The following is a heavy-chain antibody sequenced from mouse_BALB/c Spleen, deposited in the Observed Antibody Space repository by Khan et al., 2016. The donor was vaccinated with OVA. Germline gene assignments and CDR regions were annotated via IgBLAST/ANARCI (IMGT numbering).Heavy chain of an antibody. J-gene: IGHJ1*01. CDR3: ARRPITGVVATSYWFFDV. CDR1: GFTFSSYA. Sequence: EVELVESGGGLVKPGGSLILSCAASGFTFSSYAMSWVRQTPEKRLEWVATIISGGNYTYYQDSVKGRFTFTRDNAKNTLYLQLSSLRSEDSAMYYCARRPITGVVATSYWFFDVWGAGTTVTVSS. D-gene: IGHD1-1*01. V-gene: IGHV5-9-3*01. CDR2: IISGGNYT.